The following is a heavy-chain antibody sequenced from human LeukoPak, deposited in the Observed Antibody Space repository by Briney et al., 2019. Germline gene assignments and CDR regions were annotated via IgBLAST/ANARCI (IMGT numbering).Heavy chain of an antibody. CDR2: ISWNSGST. J-gene: IGHJ5*02. CDR3: AKWNRQPLVKGWFDT. V-gene: IGHV3-9*01. CDR1: GLTFGDYT. D-gene: IGHD6-13*01. Sequence: GGSLRLSCEASGLTFGDYTMHWVRQAPGKGLEWVSGISWNSGSTAYADSVKGRFTISRDNANNSLSLLMNSLRVEDTAFYYCAKWNRQPLVKGWFDTWGQGALVIVSS.